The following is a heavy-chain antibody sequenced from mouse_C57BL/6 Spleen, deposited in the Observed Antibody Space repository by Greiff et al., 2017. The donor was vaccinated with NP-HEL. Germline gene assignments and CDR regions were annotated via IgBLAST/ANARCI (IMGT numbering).Heavy chain of an antibody. D-gene: IGHD1-1*01. CDR3: ARGRVTTVPTASIAY. CDR2: IPPNSGST. CDR1: GYTFTSYW. Sequence: QVQLQQPGAELVKPGASVKLSCKASGYTFTSYWMHWVKQRPGQGLEWIGMIPPNSGSTNYNEKFKSKATLTVDKSSSTAYMQLSSLTSEDSAVYYCARGRVTTVPTASIAYWGQGTLVTVSA. V-gene: IGHV1-64*01. J-gene: IGHJ3*01.